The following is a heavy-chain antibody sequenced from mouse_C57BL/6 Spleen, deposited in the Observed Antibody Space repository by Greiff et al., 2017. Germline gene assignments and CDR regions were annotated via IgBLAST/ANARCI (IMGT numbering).Heavy chain of an antibody. CDR3: AIRDDYDEDWYFDV. CDR2: IYPGDGST. CDR1: GYTFTSYD. Sequence: QVQLQQSGPELVKPGASVKLSCKASGYTFTSYDINWVKQRPGQGLEWLGWIYPGDGSTKYNEKFKGKATLTVDTSSSTAYRELHSLTSEDSSYVCAIRDDYDEDWYFDVWGTGTTVTVSS. J-gene: IGHJ1*03. D-gene: IGHD2-4*01. V-gene: IGHV1-85*01.